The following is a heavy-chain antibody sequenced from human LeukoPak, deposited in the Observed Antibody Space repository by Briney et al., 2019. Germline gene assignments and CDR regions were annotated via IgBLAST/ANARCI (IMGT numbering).Heavy chain of an antibody. CDR2: IYYSGST. Sequence: SETLSLTCTVSGGSISSSSYYWGWIRQPPGKGLEWIGSIYYSGSTYYNPSLKSRVTISVDTSKNQFSLKLSSVTAADTAVYYCARGIWQRKLVLLWFGEENWFDPWGQGTLVTVSS. J-gene: IGHJ5*02. CDR3: ARGIWQRKLVLLWFGEENWFDP. D-gene: IGHD3-10*01. V-gene: IGHV4-39*07. CDR1: GGSISSSSYY.